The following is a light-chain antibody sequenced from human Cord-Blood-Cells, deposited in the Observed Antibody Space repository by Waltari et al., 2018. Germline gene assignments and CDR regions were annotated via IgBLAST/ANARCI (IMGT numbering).Light chain of an antibody. CDR1: SSDVGGYHH. V-gene: IGLV2-14*01. Sequence: QSALTQPASVSGSPEQTITISCTGTSSDVGGYHHVSWYQQYPGKAPKLMIYEVSNRPSGVSNRFSGSKSGNTASLTISGLQAEDEADYYCSSYTSSSTYVFGTGTKVTVL. CDR2: EVS. CDR3: SSYTSSSTYV. J-gene: IGLJ1*01.